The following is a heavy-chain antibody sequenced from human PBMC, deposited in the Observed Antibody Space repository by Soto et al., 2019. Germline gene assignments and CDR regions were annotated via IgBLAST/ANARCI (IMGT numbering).Heavy chain of an antibody. CDR3: ARRGYSSSWSNWYFDL. CDR2: IYYSGST. Sequence: QLQLQESGPGLVKPSETLSLTCTVSGGSISSSSYYWGWIRQPPGNGLEWIGSIYYSGSTYYNPSLTSRVTISVDTSKNQFSLKLSSVTAADTAVYYCARRGYSSSWSNWYFDLWGRGTLVTVSS. CDR1: GGSISSSSYY. J-gene: IGHJ2*01. V-gene: IGHV4-39*01. D-gene: IGHD6-13*01.